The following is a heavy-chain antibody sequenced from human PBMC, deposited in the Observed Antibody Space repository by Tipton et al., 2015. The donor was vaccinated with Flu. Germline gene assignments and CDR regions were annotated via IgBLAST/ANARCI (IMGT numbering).Heavy chain of an antibody. CDR2: IYSGGST. J-gene: IGHJ4*02. D-gene: IGHD2-15*01. CDR1: GFTVSSNY. V-gene: IGHV3-53*01. CDR3: ARDDCSGGSCYLIN. Sequence: SLRLSCAASGFTVSSNYMSWVRQAPGKGLEWVSVIYSGGSTYYADSVKGRFTISRDNSKNTLYLQMNSLRAEDTAVYYCARDDCSGGSCYLINWGQGTLVTVSS.